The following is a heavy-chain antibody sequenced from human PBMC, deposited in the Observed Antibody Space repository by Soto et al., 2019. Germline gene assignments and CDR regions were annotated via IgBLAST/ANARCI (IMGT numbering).Heavy chain of an antibody. CDR1: GYSFTSHY. V-gene: IGHV1-46*03. D-gene: IGHD1-1*01. J-gene: IGHJ5*02. Sequence: QVQLVQSGAEVKKPGASVKVSCKAIGYSFTSHYMHWVRQAPGQGLEWMGTSYPGGVNIAYAPKLKAIVTMTKDTSTSAVYMGLNCLTSDDTAVYYCARDKSWHDLVWWFDPWCQGTLVTVSS. CDR3: ARDKSWHDLVWWFDP. CDR2: SYPGGVNI.